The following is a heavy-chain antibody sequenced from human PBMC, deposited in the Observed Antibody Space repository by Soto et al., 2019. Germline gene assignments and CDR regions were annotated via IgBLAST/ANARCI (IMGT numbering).Heavy chain of an antibody. CDR3: AKDYYDSSGYFLYYYYGMDV. D-gene: IGHD3-22*01. J-gene: IGHJ6*02. CDR1: GFTFSSYG. CDR2: ISYDGSNK. V-gene: IGHV3-30*18. Sequence: PGGSLRLSCAASGFTFSSYGMRWVRQAPGKGLEWVAVISYDGSNKYYADSVKGRFTISRDNSKNTLYLQMNSLRAEDTAVYYCAKDYYDSSGYFLYYYYGMDVWGQGTTVTVSS.